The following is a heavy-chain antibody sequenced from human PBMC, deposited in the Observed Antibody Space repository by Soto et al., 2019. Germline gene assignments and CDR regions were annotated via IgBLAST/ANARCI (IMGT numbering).Heavy chain of an antibody. D-gene: IGHD2-15*01. CDR3: ASETQLTENCSDGSCHRYQES. CDR2: ISSSSSYI. V-gene: IGHV3-21*01. CDR1: GFTFSSYS. Sequence: PGGSLRLSCAASGFTFSSYSMNWVRQAPGKGLEWVSSISSSSSYIYYADSVKGRFTISRDNAKNSLYLQMNSLRAEDTAVYYCASETQLTENCSDGSCHRYQESWGQRTLVAVSS. J-gene: IGHJ4*02.